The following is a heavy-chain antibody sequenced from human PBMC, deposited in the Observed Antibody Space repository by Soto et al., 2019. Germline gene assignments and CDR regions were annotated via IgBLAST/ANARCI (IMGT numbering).Heavy chain of an antibody. D-gene: IGHD6-19*01. J-gene: IGHJ6*03. V-gene: IGHV2-26*01. CDR1: GFSLTNGKVG. CDR2: IFSDVER. CDR3: ARILFGRSVAGGYFYMDV. Sequence: SGPTLVNPTETLTLTCAVSGFSLTNGKVGVTWIRQPPGKALEWLAHIFSDVERSYRTSLKHRLTISEDTSKSQVVLTMSNVDSVDTATYYCARILFGRSVAGGYFYMDVWGKGTTVTVSS.